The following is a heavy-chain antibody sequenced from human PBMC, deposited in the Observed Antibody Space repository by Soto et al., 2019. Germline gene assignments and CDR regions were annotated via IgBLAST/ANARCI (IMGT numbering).Heavy chain of an antibody. Sequence: ASVKVSCKASGYTFTSYAMHWVRQAPGQRLEWMGWINAGNGNTKYSQKFQGRVTITRDTSASTAYMELRSLRSDDTAVYYCARSQPYGISTSCYRYTWFDPWGQGTLVTVSS. V-gene: IGHV1-3*01. CDR2: INAGNGNT. CDR1: GYTFTSYA. D-gene: IGHD2-2*01. CDR3: ARSQPYGISTSCYRYTWFDP. J-gene: IGHJ5*02.